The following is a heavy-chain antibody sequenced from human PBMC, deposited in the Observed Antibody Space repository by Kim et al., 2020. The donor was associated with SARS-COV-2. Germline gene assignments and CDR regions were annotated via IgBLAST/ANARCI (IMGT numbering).Heavy chain of an antibody. CDR3: ARFVQRNYYYHGMDV. J-gene: IGHJ6*02. Sequence: PSFQGQVTISADKSISTAYLQWSSLQASDTAMYYCARFVQRNYYYHGMDVWGQGTTVTVSS. V-gene: IGHV5-51*01.